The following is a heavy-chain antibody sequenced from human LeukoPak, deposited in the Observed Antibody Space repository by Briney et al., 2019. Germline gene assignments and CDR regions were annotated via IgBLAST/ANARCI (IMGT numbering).Heavy chain of an antibody. CDR1: GFKFIDAW. D-gene: IGHD5-12*01. CDR2: ISGGSSST. J-gene: IGHJ3*02. Sequence: GGSLRLSCAASGFKFIDAWMSWVRQAPGKGLEWVSAISGGSSSTYYADSVKGRFTISRDNSRNTLYLQMNSLRAEDTAVYYCAKGHEVATITDAFDIWGQGTMVTVSS. V-gene: IGHV3-23*01. CDR3: AKGHEVATITDAFDI.